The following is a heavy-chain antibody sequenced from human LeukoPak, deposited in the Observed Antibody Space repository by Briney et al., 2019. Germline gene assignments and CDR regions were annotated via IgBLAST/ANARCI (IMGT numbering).Heavy chain of an antibody. CDR1: GYSFTSSW. D-gene: IGHD3-22*01. V-gene: IGHV5-51*01. Sequence: GESLKISCKTSGYSFTSSWIAWVRQMPGKGPEWMGIIYPGDSDTRFSPSFQGQVTISADKSISTAYLQWSSLKASDTAMYYCASTVDSSGYSFDYWGQGTLVTVSS. CDR3: ASTVDSSGYSFDY. J-gene: IGHJ4*02. CDR2: IYPGDSDT.